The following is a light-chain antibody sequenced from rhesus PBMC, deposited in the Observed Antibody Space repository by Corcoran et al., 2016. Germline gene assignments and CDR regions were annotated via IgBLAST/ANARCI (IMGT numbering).Light chain of an antibody. V-gene: IGKV1-25*01. J-gene: IGKJ3*01. CDR1: QGITND. Sequence: DIQMTQSPSSLSASVGDRVTITCRASQGITNDLAWYQQKPGETPKLLIYEASSLQSVIPSRFSGSGSGTDFTLTISSLQPEDFATYYCQHYYSTPFTFGPGTKLDIK. CDR3: QHYYSTPFT. CDR2: EAS.